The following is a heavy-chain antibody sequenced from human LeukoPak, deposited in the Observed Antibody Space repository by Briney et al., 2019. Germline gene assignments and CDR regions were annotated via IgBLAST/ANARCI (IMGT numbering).Heavy chain of an antibody. CDR1: GYTFTGYY. V-gene: IGHV1-2*02. CDR2: INPNSGGT. Sequence: GASVKVSCKASGYTFTGYYMHWVRQAPGQGLEWTGWINPNSGGTNYAQKFQGRVTMTRDTSIGTAYMELSRLRSADTAVYYCASIMNTFGGAKGAFDIWGQGTMVTVSS. J-gene: IGHJ3*02. CDR3: ASIMNTFGGAKGAFDI. D-gene: IGHD3-16*01.